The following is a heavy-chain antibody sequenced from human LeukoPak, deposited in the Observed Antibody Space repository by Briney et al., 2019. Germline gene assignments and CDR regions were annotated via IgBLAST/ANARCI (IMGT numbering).Heavy chain of an antibody. CDR3: VSGGDTGYIDY. CDR2: LNSGGSIT. Sequence: GGSLRLSCAASGFPFSSRWMYWVRQTPGKGLVWVSRLNSGGSITDYADSVKGRFTISRDNARNTLHLQMNSLRVDDTALCHCVSGGDTGYIDYWGQGTLVTVSS. D-gene: IGHD2-8*02. J-gene: IGHJ4*02. CDR1: GFPFSSRW. V-gene: IGHV3-74*01.